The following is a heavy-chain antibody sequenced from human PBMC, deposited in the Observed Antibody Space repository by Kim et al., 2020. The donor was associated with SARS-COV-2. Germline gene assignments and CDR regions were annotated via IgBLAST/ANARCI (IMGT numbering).Heavy chain of an antibody. CDR2: IYYSGST. D-gene: IGHD1-26*01. CDR1: GGSISSSSYY. V-gene: IGHV4-39*01. J-gene: IGHJ4*02. Sequence: SETLSLTCTVSGGSISSSSYYWGWIRQPPGKGLEWIGSIYYSGSTYYNPSLKSRVTISVDTSKNQFSLKLSSVTAADTAVYYCARHDGGGRGSGSYGLLDYWGQGTLVTVSS. CDR3: ARHDGGGRGSGSYGLLDY.